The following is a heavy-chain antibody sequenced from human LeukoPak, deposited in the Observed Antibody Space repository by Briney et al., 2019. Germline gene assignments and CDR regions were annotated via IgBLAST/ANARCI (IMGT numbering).Heavy chain of an antibody. D-gene: IGHD3-22*01. V-gene: IGHV1-18*01. Sequence: ASVKVSCKASGYTFTSYGTSWVRQAPGQGLEWMGWISAYNGNTNYAQKLQGRVTMTTDTSTSTAYMELRSLRSDDTAVYYCARDTQGETYYYDSSGRFRYWGQGTLVTVSS. CDR3: ARDTQGETYYYDSSGRFRY. CDR2: ISAYNGNT. CDR1: GYTFTSYG. J-gene: IGHJ4*02.